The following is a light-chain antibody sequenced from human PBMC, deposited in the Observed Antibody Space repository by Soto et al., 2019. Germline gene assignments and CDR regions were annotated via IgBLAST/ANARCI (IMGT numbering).Light chain of an antibody. CDR3: ASWDDNLNGPLL. CDR1: SSNIGRNS. CDR2: NNN. Sequence: QSALTQPPSASGTPGQRVTISCSGGSSNIGRNSVSWYQQVPGTAPKLIIFNNNERTSGIPGRFSGSKSGASASLAIVGLKSEDEADYFCASWDDNLNGPLLFGGGTKLTVL. V-gene: IGLV1-44*01. J-gene: IGLJ2*01.